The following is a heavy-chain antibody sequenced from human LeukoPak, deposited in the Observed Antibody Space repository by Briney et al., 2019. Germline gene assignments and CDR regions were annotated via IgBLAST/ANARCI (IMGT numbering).Heavy chain of an antibody. CDR3: AKQLGYCSDGSCYFPY. Sequence: GGSLRLSCVASGFTFSDYAMNWVRQAPGKGLEWVSAISNNGGYTYYADSVQGRFTISRDNSKSTLCLQMNSLRAEDTAVYYCAKQLGYCSDGSCYFPYWGQGTLVTVSS. D-gene: IGHD2-15*01. CDR1: GFTFSDYA. V-gene: IGHV3-23*01. CDR2: ISNNGGYT. J-gene: IGHJ4*02.